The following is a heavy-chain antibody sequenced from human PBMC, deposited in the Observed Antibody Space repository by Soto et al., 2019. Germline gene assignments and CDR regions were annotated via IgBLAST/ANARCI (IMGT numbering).Heavy chain of an antibody. J-gene: IGHJ4*02. V-gene: IGHV3-48*02. CDR1: GFTISSYS. D-gene: IGHD6-13*01. Sequence: EVHLVESGGGLVQPGGSLRLSCAASGFTISSYSLNWVRQAPGKGLEWVSYITSSGTTVYYADSVRGRFTISRDNAKNSLYLQMNRLRDDDTAVYYCARGSSNWAYYFDFWGQGTLVTVSS. CDR3: ARGSSNWAYYFDF. CDR2: ITSSGTTV.